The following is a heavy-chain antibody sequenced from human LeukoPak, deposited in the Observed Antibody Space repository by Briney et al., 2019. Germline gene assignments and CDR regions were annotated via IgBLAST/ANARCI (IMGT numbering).Heavy chain of an antibody. J-gene: IGHJ4*02. Sequence: PSETLSLTCAVYGASFTGYYWSWIRQPPGKGLEWIGEINHSGNTNYNPSLKSRVNISVDRSKIQFSLKLSSVTAADTSVYYCARPSKRKYCSSTSCRFGYFDYWGQGTLVTVSS. V-gene: IGHV4-34*01. CDR1: GASFTGYY. CDR3: ARPSKRKYCSSTSCRFGYFDY. CDR2: INHSGNT. D-gene: IGHD2-2*01.